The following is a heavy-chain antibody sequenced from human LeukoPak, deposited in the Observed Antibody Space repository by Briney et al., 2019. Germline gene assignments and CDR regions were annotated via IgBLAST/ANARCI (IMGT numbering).Heavy chain of an antibody. Sequence: PSQTLSLTCSVSGDSISSGNYYWTWIRQPAGKGLEWIGRIYSTGSTNYNPSLKSRVTISVDTSKNQFSLRLSSVTAADTAVYYCALTTVTTSVYYYGMDVWGKGTTVTVSS. CDR1: GDSISSGNYY. V-gene: IGHV4-61*02. J-gene: IGHJ6*04. CDR3: ALTTVTTSVYYYGMDV. CDR2: IYSTGST. D-gene: IGHD4-17*01.